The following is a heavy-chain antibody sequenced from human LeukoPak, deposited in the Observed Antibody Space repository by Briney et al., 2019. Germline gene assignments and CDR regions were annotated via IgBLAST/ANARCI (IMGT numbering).Heavy chain of an antibody. J-gene: IGHJ4*02. V-gene: IGHV1-24*01. CDR1: GYTLTELS. CDR2: FDPEDGET. D-gene: IGHD3-10*01. CDR3: ATVHQSSGSYCFDY. Sequence: ASVKVSCKVSGYTLTELSMHWVRQAPGKGLEWMGGFDPEDGETIYAQKFQGRVTMTEDTSTDTAYMELSSLRSEDTAVYYCATVHQSSGSYCFDYWGQGTLVTVSS.